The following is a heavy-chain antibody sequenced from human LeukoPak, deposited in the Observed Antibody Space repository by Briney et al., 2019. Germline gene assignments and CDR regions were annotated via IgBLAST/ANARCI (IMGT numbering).Heavy chain of an antibody. CDR1: GGSISSYY. Sequence: SETLSLICTVSGGSISSYYWSWIRQPPGKGLEWIGRIYTSGSTNYNPSLKSRVTMSVDTSKNQFSLKLSSVTAADTAVYYCARSIAVADFDYWGQGTLVTVSS. CDR3: ARSIAVADFDY. CDR2: IYTSGST. D-gene: IGHD6-19*01. J-gene: IGHJ4*02. V-gene: IGHV4-4*07.